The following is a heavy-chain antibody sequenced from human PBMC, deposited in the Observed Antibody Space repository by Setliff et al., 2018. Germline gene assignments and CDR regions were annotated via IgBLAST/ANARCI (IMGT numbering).Heavy chain of an antibody. Sequence: GASVKVSCKASGYTLINYGISWVRQAPGQGLEWMGWIGAYTGNTNYAQKFQGRVTMTTDTSTSTAYMELTRLSSDDTAMYYCLFWLAESASDYWGLGTPVTVSS. J-gene: IGHJ4*01. CDR2: IGAYTGNT. D-gene: IGHD3-10*01. CDR1: GYTLINYG. V-gene: IGHV1-18*01. CDR3: LFWLAESASDY.